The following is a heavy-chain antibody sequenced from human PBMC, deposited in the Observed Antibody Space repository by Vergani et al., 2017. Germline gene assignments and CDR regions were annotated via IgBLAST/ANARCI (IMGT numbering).Heavy chain of an antibody. Sequence: QVHLVQSGTEVKKPGSSVKVSCKASGGSLSSSVITWVRQAPGQGLEWMGRHLPKFGTANYAQKFQGRVTITADESTSTSYLALSSLTSDDTAVYYCARAPPCTSCPYNWFDPWGQGTLVTVSS. J-gene: IGHJ5*02. V-gene: IGHV1-69*13. CDR2: HLPKFGTA. CDR3: ARAPPCTSCPYNWFDP. CDR1: GGSLSSSV. D-gene: IGHD2-2*01.